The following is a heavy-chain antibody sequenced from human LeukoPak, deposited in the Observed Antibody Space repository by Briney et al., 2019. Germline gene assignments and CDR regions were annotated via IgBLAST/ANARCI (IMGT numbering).Heavy chain of an antibody. CDR3: ARRYSYGQNFDY. Sequence: SETLSLTCTVSGGSISSYYWSWIRQPPGKGLEWIGYIYYSGSTNYNPSLKSRVTISVDTSKNQFSLKLSSVPAADTAVYYCARRYSYGQNFDYWGQGTLVTVSS. CDR1: GGSISSYY. V-gene: IGHV4-59*08. D-gene: IGHD5-18*01. J-gene: IGHJ4*02. CDR2: IYYSGST.